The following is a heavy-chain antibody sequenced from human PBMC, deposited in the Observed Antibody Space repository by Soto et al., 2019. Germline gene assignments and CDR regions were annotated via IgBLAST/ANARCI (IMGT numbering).Heavy chain of an antibody. J-gene: IGHJ2*01. Sequence: QVQLVESGGGVVQPGRSLRLSCAASGFTFSSYAMHWVRQAPGKGLEWVAVISYDGSNKYYADSVKGRFTISRDNSKNALYLQMNSLSAEDTAVYYCAREEQLVNTYWYFDLWGRGTLVTVSS. D-gene: IGHD6-13*01. CDR2: ISYDGSNK. CDR3: AREEQLVNTYWYFDL. CDR1: GFTFSSYA. V-gene: IGHV3-30-3*01.